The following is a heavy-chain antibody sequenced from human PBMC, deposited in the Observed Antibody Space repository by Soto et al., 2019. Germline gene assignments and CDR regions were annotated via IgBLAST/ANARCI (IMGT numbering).Heavy chain of an antibody. V-gene: IGHV3-11*01. Sequence: GSLRLSCNVSGFTFGNYYMSWIRQAPGKGLESISYISSRGVTIYYADSVKGRFTISRDNAKNSLFLQMDSLRAEDTAVYYCARVTASGWFVNGRDYFDHWGQGTLVTVSS. CDR2: ISSRGVTI. D-gene: IGHD6-19*01. J-gene: IGHJ4*02. CDR3: ARVTASGWFVNGRDYFDH. CDR1: GFTFGNYY.